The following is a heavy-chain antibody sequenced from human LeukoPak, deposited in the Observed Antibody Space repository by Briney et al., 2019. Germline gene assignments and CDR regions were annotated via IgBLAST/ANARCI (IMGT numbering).Heavy chain of an antibody. D-gene: IGHD5-12*01. CDR1: GFTFSSYG. CDR2: ISYDGSNK. Sequence: GGSLRLSCAASGFTFSSYGMHWVRQAPGKGLEWVAVISYDGSNKYYADSVKGRFTISRDNSKNTLYLQMNSLRAEDTAVYYCAKDGYNAGFDYWGQGTLVTVSS. J-gene: IGHJ4*02. V-gene: IGHV3-30*18. CDR3: AKDGYNAGFDY.